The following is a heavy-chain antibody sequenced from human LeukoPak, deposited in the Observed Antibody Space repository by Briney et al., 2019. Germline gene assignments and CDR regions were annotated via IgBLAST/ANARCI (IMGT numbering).Heavy chain of an antibody. D-gene: IGHD2-15*01. V-gene: IGHV3-74*01. CDR2: IAGDGGSI. CDR1: GFTFSDYW. CDR3: ARGGFKYNYYDAMDV. J-gene: IGHJ6*02. Sequence: GGSLRLSCAASGFTFSDYWMHWVRDAPGRGLMRVSRIAGDGGSISYADSVKGRFTISRDNAKNTLYLEMNSQRPEDTAVYYCARGGFKYNYYDAMDVWGQGTTVTVSS.